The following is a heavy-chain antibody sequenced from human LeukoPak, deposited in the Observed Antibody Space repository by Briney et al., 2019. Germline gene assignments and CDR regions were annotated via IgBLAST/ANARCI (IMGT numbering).Heavy chain of an antibody. CDR3: ARVLGGNFDS. CDR1: GFPFSAYA. D-gene: IGHD1-26*01. CDR2: IRGSGDST. J-gene: IGHJ4*02. V-gene: IGHV3-23*01. Sequence: GGSLRLSCAASGFPFSAYAMSWVRQAPGKGLEWVSGIRGSGDSTYYAESVKGRFTIYRDNSKNTLYLQMNSLRAEDTAVYYCARVLGGNFDSWGQGILVTVSS.